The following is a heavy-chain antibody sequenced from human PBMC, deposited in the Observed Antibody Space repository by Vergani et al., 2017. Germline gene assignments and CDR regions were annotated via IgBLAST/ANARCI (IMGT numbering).Heavy chain of an antibody. D-gene: IGHD3-10*01. CDR1: GRSFSGYY. Sequence: QVQLQQWGAGLLKPSETLSLTCAVYGRSFSGYYWSWIRQPPGKGLEWIGEINHSGSTNYNPSLKSRVTISVDTSKNQFSLKLSSVTAADTAVYYCARGKYYYGSGSYWYYYGMDVWGQGTTVTVSS. CDR3: ARGKYYYGSGSYWYYYGMDV. J-gene: IGHJ6*02. V-gene: IGHV4-34*01. CDR2: INHSGST.